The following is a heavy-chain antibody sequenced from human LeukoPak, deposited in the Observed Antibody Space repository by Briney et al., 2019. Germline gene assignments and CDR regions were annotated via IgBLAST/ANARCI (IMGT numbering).Heavy chain of an antibody. Sequence: SETLSLTCTASGGSISSSNYYWGWIRQPPGKGLEWIGSIFYSGSTYYSPSLKSRVTISVDTSKNQFSLKLISVTAADTAVYYCAKTLDTVVRAHFDYWGQGTLVTVSS. CDR2: IFYSGST. D-gene: IGHD4-23*01. V-gene: IGHV4-39*01. CDR3: AKTLDTVVRAHFDY. J-gene: IGHJ4*02. CDR1: GGSISSSNYY.